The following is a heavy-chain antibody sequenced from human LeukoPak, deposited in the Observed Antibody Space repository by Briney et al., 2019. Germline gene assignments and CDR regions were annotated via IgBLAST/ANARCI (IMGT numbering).Heavy chain of an antibody. V-gene: IGHV4-30-4*01. Sequence: PSQTLSLTCTVSGGSISSGDYYWSWIRQPPGKGLEWIGYIYYSGSTYYNPSLKSRVTISVDTSKNQFSLKLSSVTAADTAAYYCAREGPSSPDAFDIWGQGTMVTVSS. CDR3: AREGPSSPDAFDI. CDR1: GGSISSGDYY. D-gene: IGHD2-2*01. J-gene: IGHJ3*02. CDR2: IYYSGST.